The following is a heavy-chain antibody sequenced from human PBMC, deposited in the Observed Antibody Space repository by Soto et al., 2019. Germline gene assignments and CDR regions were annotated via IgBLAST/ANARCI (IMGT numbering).Heavy chain of an antibody. CDR1: GFILSNYT. J-gene: IGHJ3*02. D-gene: IGHD2-8*02. CDR2: ISGSSSYI. Sequence: GGSLRLSCAASGFILSNYTMNWVRQAPGKGLEWVSSISGSSSYIYYADSVKGRFTISRDNAKNSLYLQMNSLTAGDTALYYCAKATATGGGAFDICGQGTMVTVSS. V-gene: IGHV3-21*04. CDR3: AKATATGGGAFDI.